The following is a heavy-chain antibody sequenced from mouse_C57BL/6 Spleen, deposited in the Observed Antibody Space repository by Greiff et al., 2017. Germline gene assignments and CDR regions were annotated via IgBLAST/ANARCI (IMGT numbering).Heavy chain of an antibody. Sequence: VMLVESGGGLVKPGGSLQLSCAASGFPFSSYTMSWVRQTPEKRLEWVATISGGGGNTYYPDSVKGRFTISRDNAKNTLYLQMSSLRSEDTALYYCARQNFAYWGQGTLVTVSA. V-gene: IGHV5-9*01. CDR3: ARQNFAY. CDR2: ISGGGGNT. J-gene: IGHJ3*01. CDR1: GFPFSSYT.